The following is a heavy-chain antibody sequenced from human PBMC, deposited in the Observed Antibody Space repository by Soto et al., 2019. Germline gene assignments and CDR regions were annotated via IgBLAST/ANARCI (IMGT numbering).Heavy chain of an antibody. J-gene: IGHJ4*02. CDR2: IYSSGST. CDR1: GFTVSSNY. D-gene: IGHD3-22*01. CDR3: ARHKWGNSYYDSSGYYDYFDY. Sequence: PGGSLRLSCAASGFTVSSNYMSWVRQAPGKGLEWVSVIYSSGSTYYADSVKGRFTISVDTSKNQFSLKLSSVTAADTAVYYCARHKWGNSYYDSSGYYDYFDYWGQGTLVTVSS. V-gene: IGHV3-66*04.